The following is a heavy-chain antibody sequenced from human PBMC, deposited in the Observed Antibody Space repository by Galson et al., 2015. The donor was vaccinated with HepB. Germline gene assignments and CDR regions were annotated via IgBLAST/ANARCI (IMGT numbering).Heavy chain of an antibody. CDR2: ISYDGSNK. V-gene: IGHV3-30*18. CDR3: AKDARSEYFDWLFSHYYYGMDV. CDR1: GFTFSSYG. D-gene: IGHD3-9*01. J-gene: IGHJ6*02. Sequence: SLRLSCAASGFTFSSYGMHWVRQAPGKGLEWVAVISYDGSNKYYADSVKGRFTISRDNSKNTLYLQMNSLRAEDTAVYYCAKDARSEYFDWLFSHYYYGMDVWGQGTTVTVSS.